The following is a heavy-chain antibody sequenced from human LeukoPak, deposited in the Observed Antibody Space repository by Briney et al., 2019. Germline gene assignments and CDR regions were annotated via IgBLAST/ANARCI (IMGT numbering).Heavy chain of an antibody. Sequence: PSETLSLTCSVSGGPITSGYYWGWIRQPPGKGPEWIGSIDYSGKTYYMPSLKSRLTVYVDTSKNRFSLKLNSVTAADTAVYYCARHNHGMDVWGQGTTVAVSS. J-gene: IGHJ6*02. V-gene: IGHV4-39*01. CDR2: IDYSGKT. D-gene: IGHD1-14*01. CDR3: ARHNHGMDV. CDR1: GGPITSGYY.